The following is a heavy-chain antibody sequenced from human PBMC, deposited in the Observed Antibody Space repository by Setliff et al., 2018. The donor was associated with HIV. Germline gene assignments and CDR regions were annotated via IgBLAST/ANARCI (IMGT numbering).Heavy chain of an antibody. CDR3: ARGDFGYSYGPNDY. Sequence: GGSLRLSCEASGFTFSGYWMHWVRQAPGKELVWVSRINSDGSSISYADSVKGRFTISRDNAKNTVYLQMNSLRGEDTAVYYCARGDFGYSYGPNDYWGQGTLVTAPQ. V-gene: IGHV3-74*01. D-gene: IGHD5-18*01. J-gene: IGHJ4*02. CDR2: INSDGSSI. CDR1: GFTFSGYW.